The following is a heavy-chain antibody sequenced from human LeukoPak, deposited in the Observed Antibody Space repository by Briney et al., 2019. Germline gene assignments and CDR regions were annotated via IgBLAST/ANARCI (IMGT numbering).Heavy chain of an antibody. J-gene: IGHJ4*02. CDR1: GLTFSKYP. D-gene: IGHD3-10*01. Sequence: GGSLRLSCAASGLTFSKYPMTWVRQAPGKGLEWVSCISGSGTGTYYADSVKGRFTISRDNSKNRVYLEMNSLRAEDTALYYCATDYNGSGKPMFDYWGQGTLVTVSS. CDR3: ATDYNGSGKPMFDY. V-gene: IGHV3-23*01. CDR2: ISGSGTGT.